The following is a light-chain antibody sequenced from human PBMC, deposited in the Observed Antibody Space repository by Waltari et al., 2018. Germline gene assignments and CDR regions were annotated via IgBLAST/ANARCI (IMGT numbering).Light chain of an antibody. CDR2: TAS. CDR1: QSISTW. CDR3: QQFDTYPWT. V-gene: IGKV1-5*03. Sequence: DIQMTQSPSTLSASVGDRVTFTCRASQSISTWLAWYQQKPGEAPKLLIYTASRLGSEVPSRFSGSGSGTEFTRTISSLQPDDFATYYCQQFDTYPWTFGQGTKSDIK. J-gene: IGKJ1*01.